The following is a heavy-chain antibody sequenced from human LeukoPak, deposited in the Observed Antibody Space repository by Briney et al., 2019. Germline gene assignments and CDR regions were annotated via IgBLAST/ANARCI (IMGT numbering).Heavy chain of an antibody. CDR3: YSGSTHYTPPLKSRVTISAYTPTNQFSPRLCSLTAAHTAVYNCARTGGVWGSYRFDS. J-gene: IGHJ5*01. V-gene: IGHV4-59*01. CDR2: IFYNGST. CDR1: CGPNRSYY. Sequence: SETLSLTCTVWCGPNRSYYWSLIRQPPGKGLGGIGYIFYNGSTHFHPSLQSPSPIFVDTSRNQFSLELGSGAAGGTAGYYCYSGSTHYTPPLKSRVTISAYTPTNQFSPRLCSLTAAHTAVYNCARTGGVWGSYRFDSWGQGTLGTVSS. D-gene: IGHD1-20*01.